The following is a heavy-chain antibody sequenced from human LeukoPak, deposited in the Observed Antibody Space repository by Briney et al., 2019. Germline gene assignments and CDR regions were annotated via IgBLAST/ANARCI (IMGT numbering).Heavy chain of an antibody. CDR2: IIPMSDTA. Sequence: GASVKVSCKASGGTFNSYAISWVRQAPGQGLEWMGGIIPMSDTANYPQKFRGRLTITADIPTSTVYMELSRLRSDDTAVYYCARDKRYCSSTSCYFFGYWGQGTLVTVSS. J-gene: IGHJ4*02. CDR3: ARDKRYCSSTSCYFFGY. CDR1: GGTFNSYA. D-gene: IGHD2-2*01. V-gene: IGHV1-69*06.